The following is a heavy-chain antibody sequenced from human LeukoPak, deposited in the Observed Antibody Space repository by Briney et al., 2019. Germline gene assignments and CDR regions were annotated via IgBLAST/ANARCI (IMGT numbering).Heavy chain of an antibody. CDR2: IYYSGST. Sequence: PSETLSLTCTVSGGSISSGDYYWSWIRQPPGKGLEWIGYIYYSGSTYYNPSLKSRVTISVDTSKNQFSLKLSSVTAADTAVYYCATTPDLGDFWSGFDYWGQGTLVTVSS. J-gene: IGHJ4*02. CDR3: ATTPDLGDFWSGFDY. D-gene: IGHD3-3*01. CDR1: GGSISSGDYY. V-gene: IGHV4-30-4*08.